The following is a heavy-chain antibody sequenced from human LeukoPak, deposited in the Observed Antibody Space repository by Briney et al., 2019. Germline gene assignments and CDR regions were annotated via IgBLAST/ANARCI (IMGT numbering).Heavy chain of an antibody. CDR3: ARGMREVRLQSPAYIVVVTAHPLPDY. CDR1: GGPFNGYY. J-gene: IGHJ4*02. V-gene: IGHV4-34*01. CDR2: INHSGST. Sequence: PSETLSLTCAVYGGPFNGYYWSWIRQPPGKGLEWIGEINHSGSTNYNPSLKSRVTISIHTSKNQFSLKLSSVTAADTAVYYCARGMREVRLQSPAYIVVVTAHPLPDYWGQGTLVTVSS. D-gene: IGHD2-21*02.